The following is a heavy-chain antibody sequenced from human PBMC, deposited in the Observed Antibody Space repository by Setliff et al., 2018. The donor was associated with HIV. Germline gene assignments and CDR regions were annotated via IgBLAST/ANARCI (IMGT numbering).Heavy chain of an antibody. CDR3: ARVGSIAAQTTLYYYYGMDV. CDR2: IIPIFGTA. Sequence: SVKASCKASGGTFSSYAISWVRQAPGQGLEWMGGIIPIFGTANYAQKFQGRVTITADESTSTAYMELSSLRSEDTAVYYCARVGSIAAQTTLYYYYGMDVWGQGTTVTVSS. CDR1: GGTFSSYA. V-gene: IGHV1-69*13. J-gene: IGHJ6*02. D-gene: IGHD6-6*01.